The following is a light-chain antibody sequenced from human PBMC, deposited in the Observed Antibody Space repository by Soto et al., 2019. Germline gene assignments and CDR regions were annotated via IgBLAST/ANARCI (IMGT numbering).Light chain of an antibody. CDR1: QSVGRY. J-gene: IGKJ1*01. V-gene: IGKV3-11*01. CDR2: DAS. CDR3: QQASGFPRT. Sequence: EIVLTQSPATLSLSPGERATLSCRASQSVGRYLAWYQQKPGQAPRLLIYDASNGATGIPARFSGSGSGTDFTLTISSLEPEDFATYYCQQASGFPRTFGQGTKVDIK.